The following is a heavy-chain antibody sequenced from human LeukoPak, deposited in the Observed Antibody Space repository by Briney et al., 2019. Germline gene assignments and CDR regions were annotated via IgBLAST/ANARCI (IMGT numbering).Heavy chain of an antibody. V-gene: IGHV3-21*01. CDR2: ISSSSSYL. D-gene: IGHD3-22*01. CDR3: ARESDSDGFGAFDI. Sequence: GGSLRLSCAASGFTFSSFTMNWVRQAPGKGLEWVSSISSSSSYLYYADSVKGRFTLSRDNAKNSLYLQMNSLRAEDTAVYYCARESDSDGFGAFDIWGQGTTVTVSS. J-gene: IGHJ3*02. CDR1: GFTFSSFT.